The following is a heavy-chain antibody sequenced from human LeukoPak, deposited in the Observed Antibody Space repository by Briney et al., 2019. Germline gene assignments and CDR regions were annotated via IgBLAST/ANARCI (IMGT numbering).Heavy chain of an antibody. CDR1: GGSISGYY. CDR2: IYYSGST. J-gene: IGHJ5*02. V-gene: IGHV4-59*01. CDR3: AREVSSSWYVYWFDP. Sequence: SETLSLTCTVSGGSISGYYWSWIRQPPGKGLEWIGYIYYSGSTNYNPSLKSRVTISVDTSKNQFSLKLSSVTAADTAVYYCAREVSSSWYVYWFDPWGQGTLVTVSS. D-gene: IGHD6-13*01.